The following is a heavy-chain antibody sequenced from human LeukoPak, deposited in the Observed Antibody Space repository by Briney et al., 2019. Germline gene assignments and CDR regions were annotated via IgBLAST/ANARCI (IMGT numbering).Heavy chain of an antibody. V-gene: IGHV3-74*01. Sequence: GGSLRLSCAASGFTFSSYWMHWVRQAPGKGLVWVSRINTDGSRTAYTDSVKGRFTISRDNANNTLYLQMNSLRAEDTAVYYCARDRAATDLDYWGQGTLVTVSS. CDR3: ARDRAATDLDY. CDR1: GFTFSSYW. J-gene: IGHJ4*02. CDR2: INTDGSRT. D-gene: IGHD6-13*01.